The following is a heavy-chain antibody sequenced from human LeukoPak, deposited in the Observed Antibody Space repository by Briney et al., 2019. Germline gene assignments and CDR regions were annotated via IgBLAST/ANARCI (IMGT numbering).Heavy chain of an antibody. CDR3: ARVGYSWIQLWPTGAFDI. CDR2: INPNSGGT. J-gene: IGHJ3*02. D-gene: IGHD5-18*01. V-gene: IGHV1-2*02. Sequence: ASVKVSCKASGYTFTGYFMRWVRQAPGQGLEWMGWINPNSGGTNYAQKFQGRVTMTRDTSISTAYMELSRLRSDDTAVYYCARVGYSWIQLWPTGAFDIWGQGTMVTVSS. CDR1: GYTFTGYF.